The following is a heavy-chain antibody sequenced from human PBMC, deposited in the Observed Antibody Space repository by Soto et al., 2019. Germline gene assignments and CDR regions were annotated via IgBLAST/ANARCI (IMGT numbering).Heavy chain of an antibody. CDR1: GGSIISGY. V-gene: IGHV4-59*01. Sequence: TSETLSLTCTVSGGSIISGYWSWIRQPPGKGLEWIGYISYSGNTNYNPSLKSRVTMSVDTPKNQFSLRLSSVTTADTAVYYCAGLRGYAGSPIDYWGQGXLVTVYS. CDR3: AGLRGYAGSPIDY. D-gene: IGHD2-15*01. CDR2: ISYSGNT. J-gene: IGHJ4*02.